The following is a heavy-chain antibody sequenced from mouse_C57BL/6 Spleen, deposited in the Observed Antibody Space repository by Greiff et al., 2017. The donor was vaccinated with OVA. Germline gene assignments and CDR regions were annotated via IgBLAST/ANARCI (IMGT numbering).Heavy chain of an antibody. D-gene: IGHD2-1*01. CDR1: GYTFPGYW. V-gene: IGHV1-9*01. Sequence: VQRVESGAELMKPGASVTLSCKATGYTFPGYWIEWVKPRPGHGLEWIGEILPGSGSNNYNEKFKGKATFTADTSSNTAYMQLSSLTTEDSAIYYCARGDGNPLLYAMDYWGQGTSVTVSS. J-gene: IGHJ4*01. CDR2: ILPGSGSN. CDR3: ARGDGNPLLYAMDY.